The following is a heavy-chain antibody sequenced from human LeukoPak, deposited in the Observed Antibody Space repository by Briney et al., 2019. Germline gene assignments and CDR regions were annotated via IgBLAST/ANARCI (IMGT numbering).Heavy chain of an antibody. CDR1: GGSFSGYY. CDR3: ARGLTSLRRSRAYYDSRPDAIDI. Sequence: SETLSLTCAVYGGSFSGYYWSWLREPPGKGREWIGEINHSGSTNYNPSLKSRVTISVDTSKNQSSLKLCSVTAADTSVSYCARGLTSLRRSRAYYDSRPDAIDIWGQGTMVTVSS. CDR2: INHSGST. J-gene: IGHJ3*02. D-gene: IGHD3-22*01. V-gene: IGHV4-34*01.